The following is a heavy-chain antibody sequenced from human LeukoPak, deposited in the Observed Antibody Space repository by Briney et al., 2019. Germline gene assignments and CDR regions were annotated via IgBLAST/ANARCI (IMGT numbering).Heavy chain of an antibody. CDR3: AREGARGYYWSPFDP. J-gene: IGHJ5*02. CDR2: IIPTFGTA. CDR1: GGTFSSYA. D-gene: IGHD3-22*01. V-gene: IGHV1-69*13. Sequence: ASVKVSCKASGGTFSSYAISWVRQAPGQGLEWMGGIIPTFGTANYAQKFQGRVTITADESTSTAYMELSSLRSEDTAVYYCAREGARGYYWSPFDPWGQGTLVTVSS.